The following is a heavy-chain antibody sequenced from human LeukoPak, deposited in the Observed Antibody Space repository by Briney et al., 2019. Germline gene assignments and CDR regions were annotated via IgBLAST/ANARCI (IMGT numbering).Heavy chain of an antibody. CDR3: ATDLYSSEPLDAFDI. CDR2: INPNSGGT. D-gene: IGHD6-19*01. J-gene: IGHJ3*02. Sequence: ASVKVTCKASVDTFTNFYIHWVRQAPGQGLEWMGWINPNSGGTNYAQKFQGRVTMTRDTSISTAYMELSRLRSDDTAVYYCATDLYSSEPLDAFDIWGQGTMVTVSS. CDR1: VDTFTNFY. V-gene: IGHV1-2*02.